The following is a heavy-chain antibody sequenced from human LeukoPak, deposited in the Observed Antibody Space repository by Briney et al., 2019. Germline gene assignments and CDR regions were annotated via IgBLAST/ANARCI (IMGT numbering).Heavy chain of an antibody. CDR3: GRLVGAATTLFDY. CDR2: IYYSGTT. CDR1: GGSISSSTYY. Sequence: PSETLSLTCSVSGGSISSSTYYWGWIRQPPGKGLEWIGSIYYSGTTYYNPSLKSRVTISIDTSKNQFSLNLISVTAADTAVYYWGRLVGAATTLFDYGGQETLAPFPS. V-gene: IGHV4-39*01. J-gene: IGHJ4*02. D-gene: IGHD1-26*01.